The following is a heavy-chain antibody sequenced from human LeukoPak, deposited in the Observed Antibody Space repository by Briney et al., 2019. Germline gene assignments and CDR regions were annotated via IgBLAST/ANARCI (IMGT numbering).Heavy chain of an antibody. J-gene: IGHJ3*02. D-gene: IGHD4-23*01. V-gene: IGHV4-59*08. CDR3: ARLYGGNPSGAFDI. CDR1: GGSISSYY. Sequence: SETLPLTCTVSGGSISSYYWSWIRQPPGKGLEWIGYIYYSGSTNYNPSLKSRVTISVDTSKNQFSLKLSSVTAADTAVYYCARLYGGNPSGAFDIWGQGTMVTVSS. CDR2: IYYSGST.